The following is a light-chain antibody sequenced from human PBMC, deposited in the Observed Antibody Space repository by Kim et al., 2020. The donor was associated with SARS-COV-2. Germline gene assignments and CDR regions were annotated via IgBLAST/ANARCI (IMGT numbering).Light chain of an antibody. V-gene: IGLV3-19*01. CDR2: GKD. J-gene: IGLJ2*01. Sequence: VALGQTVRITCQGDSLRSYYATWYQQKPGQAPKVVIYGKDNRPSGVPDRFSGSSSGNTAYLTITGTQAGDEADYYCNSRYSNDYVVFGGGTQLTVL. CDR3: NSRYSNDYVV. CDR1: SLRSYY.